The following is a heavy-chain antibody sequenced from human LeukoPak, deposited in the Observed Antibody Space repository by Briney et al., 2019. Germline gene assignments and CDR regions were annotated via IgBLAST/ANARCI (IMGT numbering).Heavy chain of an antibody. CDR3: ARDQTQIWFGEGLWYFDY. D-gene: IGHD3-10*01. J-gene: IGHJ4*02. V-gene: IGHV1-18*01. CDR2: ISAYNGNT. Sequence: ASVKVSRKASGYTFTTYGISWVRQAPGQGLEWMGWISAYNGNTKYAQKLQGRVSMTTDTSTSTAYMELRSLRSDDTAVYYCARDQTQIWFGEGLWYFDYWGQGTLVTVSS. CDR1: GYTFTTYG.